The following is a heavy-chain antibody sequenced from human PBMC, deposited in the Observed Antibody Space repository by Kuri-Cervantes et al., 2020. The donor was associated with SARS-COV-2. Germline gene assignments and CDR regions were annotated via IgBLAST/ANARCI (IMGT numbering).Heavy chain of an antibody. CDR3: ARGGLGITIFGVVTNSNYYYYYMDV. CDR1: GGTFSSYA. J-gene: IGHJ6*03. Sequence: SVKVSCKASGGTFSSYAISWVRQAPGQGLEWMGGIFPIFCTANYAQKFQGRVTITADESTSTAYMELRSLRSEDTAVYYCARGGLGITIFGVVTNSNYYYYYMDVWGKGTTVTVSS. V-gene: IGHV1-69*13. CDR2: IFPIFCTA. D-gene: IGHD3-3*01.